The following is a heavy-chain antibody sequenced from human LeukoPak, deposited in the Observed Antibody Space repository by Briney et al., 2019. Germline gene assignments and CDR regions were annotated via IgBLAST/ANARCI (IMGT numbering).Heavy chain of an antibody. CDR1: GFSVSNNY. D-gene: IGHD4-17*01. CDR2: IRYDGSNK. V-gene: IGHV3-30*02. Sequence: GGSLRLSCAASGFSVSNNYMSWVRQAPGQGLEWVAFIRYDGSNKYYADSVKGRFTISRDNSKNTLYLQMNSLRAEDTAVYYCARDYGDYLDYWGQGTLVTVSS. J-gene: IGHJ4*02. CDR3: ARDYGDYLDY.